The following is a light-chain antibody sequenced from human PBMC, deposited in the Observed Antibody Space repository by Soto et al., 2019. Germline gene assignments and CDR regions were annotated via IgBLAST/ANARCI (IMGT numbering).Light chain of an antibody. Sequence: DIQMTQSPSSLSASVGDRVTITCRASQSISSYLNWYQQKPGKAPKLLIYAASSLQSGVPSRFSGSGSGTDFTLTISSLQSEDFAVYYCQQYNNWPPATFGQGTRVEIK. CDR3: QQYNNWPPAT. V-gene: IGKV1-39*01. CDR1: QSISSY. CDR2: AAS. J-gene: IGKJ1*01.